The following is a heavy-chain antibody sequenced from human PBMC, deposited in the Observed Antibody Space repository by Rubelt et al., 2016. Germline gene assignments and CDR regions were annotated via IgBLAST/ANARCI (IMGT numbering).Heavy chain of an antibody. V-gene: IGHV3-7*03. CDR1: GFTFTTYW. D-gene: IGHD1-26*01. CDR2: INQDGSEK. Sequence: GSLRLSCAASGFTFTTYWMSWVRQAPGKGLEWVANINQDGSEKYYVDSVRGRFTISRDNAKNSLYLQMNSLGGEDTAVYYCARALPQWEIYSWGQGTLVIVSS. CDR3: ARALPQWEIYS. J-gene: IGHJ4*02.